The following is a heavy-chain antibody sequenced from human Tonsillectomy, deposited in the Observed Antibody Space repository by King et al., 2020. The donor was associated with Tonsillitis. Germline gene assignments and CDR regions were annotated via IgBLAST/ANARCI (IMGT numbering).Heavy chain of an antibody. Sequence: VQLQQWGAGLLKPSETLSLTCAVYGGSFSGYYWSWVRQTPEKGLEWIGEVNHSGSTNYNPSLKSRVTVSVDTSKKQFSLKLSSVTAADTALYYCVRGRYSSSPYYHYYMDVWGNGTTVTVSS. V-gene: IGHV4-34*01. CDR2: VNHSGST. CDR3: VRGRYSSSPYYHYYMDV. D-gene: IGHD6-6*01. J-gene: IGHJ6*03. CDR1: GGSFSGYY.